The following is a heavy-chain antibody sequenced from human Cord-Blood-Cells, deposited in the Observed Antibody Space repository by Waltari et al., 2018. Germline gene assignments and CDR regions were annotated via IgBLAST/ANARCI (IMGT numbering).Heavy chain of an antibody. J-gene: IGHJ3*02. CDR3: ARPGYSSSPTDAFDI. Sequence: EVQLVQSGAEVKKPGESLKISCKGSGYSFTSYWIGWVGQMPGKGLEWMGIIYPGDSDTRYSPSFQGQVTISADKSISTAYLQWSSLKASDTAMYYCARPGYSSSPTDAFDIWGQGTMVTVSS. V-gene: IGHV5-51*01. D-gene: IGHD6-13*01. CDR2: IYPGDSDT. CDR1: GYSFTSYW.